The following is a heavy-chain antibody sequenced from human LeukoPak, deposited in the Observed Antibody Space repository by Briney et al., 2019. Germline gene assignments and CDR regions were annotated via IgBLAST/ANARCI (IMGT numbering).Heavy chain of an antibody. CDR3: ARARASRYYFDY. D-gene: IGHD3-16*02. V-gene: IGHV1-3*01. J-gene: IGHJ4*02. CDR1: GYTFTSYA. Sequence: GASVKVSCKASGYTFTSYAMHWVRQAPGQRLEWMGWINAGNGNTKYSRKFQGRVTITRDTSASTAYMELSSLRSEDTAVYYCARARASRYYFDYWGQGTLVTVSS. CDR2: INAGNGNT.